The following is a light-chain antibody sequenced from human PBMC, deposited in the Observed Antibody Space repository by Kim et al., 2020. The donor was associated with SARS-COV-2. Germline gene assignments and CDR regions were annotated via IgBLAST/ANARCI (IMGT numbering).Light chain of an antibody. J-gene: IGLJ2*01. Sequence: SVSPGQTASITCSGDKLGDKYACWYQQKPGQSPVLVIYQDSKRASGIPERFSGSNSGNTATLTISGTQAMDEADYYCQAWDSSTAVFGGGTQLTVL. CDR2: QDS. CDR3: QAWDSSTAV. CDR1: KLGDKY. V-gene: IGLV3-1*01.